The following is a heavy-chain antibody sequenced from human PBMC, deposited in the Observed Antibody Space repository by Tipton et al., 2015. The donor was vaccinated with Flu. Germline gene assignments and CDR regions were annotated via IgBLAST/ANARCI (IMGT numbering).Heavy chain of an antibody. D-gene: IGHD1-26*01. V-gene: IGHV1-46*01. Sequence: QSGPEVKKPGASVKVSCKASGYTFTSYYMHWVRQAPGQGLEWMGIINPSGGSTSYAQKFQGRVTMTRDTSTSTVYMELSSLRSEDTAVYYCARDKLSAGIVGAATGLDYWGQGTLVTVSS. CDR3: ARDKLSAGIVGAATGLDY. CDR1: GYTFTSYY. J-gene: IGHJ4*02. CDR2: INPSGGST.